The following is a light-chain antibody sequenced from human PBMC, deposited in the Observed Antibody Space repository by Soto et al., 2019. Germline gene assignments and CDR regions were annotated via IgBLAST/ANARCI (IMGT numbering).Light chain of an antibody. CDR1: RSVSSY. CDR3: QQRSNWPIT. CDR2: DAS. Sequence: EIVLTQSPATLSLCPGESATLSCMATRSVSSYLAWCQQKPGQAPRLLIYDASSRPTDIPARFSGSGSGTDFTLTISSLEPEDFALYYCQQRSNWPITFGQGTRLEI. V-gene: IGKV3-11*01. J-gene: IGKJ5*01.